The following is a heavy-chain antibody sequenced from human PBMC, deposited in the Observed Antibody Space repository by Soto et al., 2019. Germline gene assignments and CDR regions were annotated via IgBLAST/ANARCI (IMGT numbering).Heavy chain of an antibody. CDR2: INPSGGST. D-gene: IGHD6-6*01. J-gene: IGHJ6*01. CDR3: ARASVLYVMEV. Sequence: QVQLVQSGAEGKKPGASVKVSCKASGYPFTCYHMHWVRQAPGQGLEWLGIINPSGGSTSYAQKFPGTVPITRDTSTITVYMVTSRGRSENTAVYSCARASVLYVMEVWGQGTTVSASS. CDR1: GYPFTCYH. V-gene: IGHV1-46*01.